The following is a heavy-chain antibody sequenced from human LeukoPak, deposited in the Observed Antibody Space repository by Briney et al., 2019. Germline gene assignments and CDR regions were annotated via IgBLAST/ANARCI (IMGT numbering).Heavy chain of an antibody. Sequence: GGSLRLSCSASGFTFSSYAMSWVRQAPGKGLEWVSSISGSGGSTFYADSVKGRFTISRDNSKNTLYLQMNSLRVEDTAVYYCAEAQGATMIPLDPWGQGTLVTVSS. D-gene: IGHD3-22*01. CDR1: GFTFSSYA. CDR3: AEAQGATMIPLDP. CDR2: ISGSGGST. V-gene: IGHV3-23*01. J-gene: IGHJ5*02.